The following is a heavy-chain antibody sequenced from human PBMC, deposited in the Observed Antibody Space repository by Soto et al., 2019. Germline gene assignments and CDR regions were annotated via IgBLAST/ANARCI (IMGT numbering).Heavy chain of an antibody. D-gene: IGHD6-6*01. CDR3: ARRARPDFYYMDV. CDR1: GFTLSGYA. V-gene: IGHV3-64*01. J-gene: IGHJ6*03. Sequence: PGGSLRLSCAASGFTLSGYAMDWVRQAPGKGLEYVSGISSNGVGTYYANYVQGRFTISRDNSKNTVYLQMGSLRPEDMAVYYCARRARPDFYYMDVWGKGTTVTVS. CDR2: ISSNGVGT.